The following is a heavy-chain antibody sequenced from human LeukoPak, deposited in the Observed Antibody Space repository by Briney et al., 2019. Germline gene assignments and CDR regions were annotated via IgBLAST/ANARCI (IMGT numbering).Heavy chain of an antibody. D-gene: IGHD1-7*01. Sequence: ASVKVSCKASGYTFTSYYMHWVRQAPGQGLEWMGIINPSGGSTSYAQKFKGRVTMTRDMSTSTVYMELRSLRSEDKAVYYCAGDYTGNSLSWFDPWGQGTLVTVSS. CDR2: INPSGGST. CDR3: AGDYTGNSLSWFDP. J-gene: IGHJ5*02. CDR1: GYTFTSYY. V-gene: IGHV1-46*01.